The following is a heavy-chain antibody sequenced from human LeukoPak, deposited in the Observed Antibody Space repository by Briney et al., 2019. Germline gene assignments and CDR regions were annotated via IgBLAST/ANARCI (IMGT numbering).Heavy chain of an antibody. V-gene: IGHV1-18*01. J-gene: IGHJ6*02. Sequence: ASVKGSCKASGYTFTSYGISWVRQAPGQGLEWMGWISAYNGNTNYAHKLQGRVTMTTDTSTSTAYMELRSLRSDDTAVYYCARDPIGVVVPAAIDYYYYGMDVWGQGTTVTVSS. CDR3: ARDPIGVVVPAAIDYYYYGMDV. D-gene: IGHD2-2*01. CDR1: GYTFTSYG. CDR2: ISAYNGNT.